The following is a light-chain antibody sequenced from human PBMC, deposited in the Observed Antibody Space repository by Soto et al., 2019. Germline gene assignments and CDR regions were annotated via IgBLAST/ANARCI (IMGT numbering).Light chain of an antibody. Sequence: EIVLTQSPGTLSLSPGERATLSCRASQSVSSDYLAWYQQKPGQAPRLLIYGASSRATGIPDRFSGSESGTDYTLTISRLEPEDFAVYYCHQYGTSPLTFGGGTKVESK. CDR3: HQYGTSPLT. CDR2: GAS. J-gene: IGKJ4*01. V-gene: IGKV3-20*01. CDR1: QSVSSDY.